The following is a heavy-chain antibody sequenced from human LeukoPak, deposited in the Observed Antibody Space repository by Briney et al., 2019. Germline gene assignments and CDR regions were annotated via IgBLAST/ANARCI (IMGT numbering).Heavy chain of an antibody. CDR1: GGSISSSSYY. V-gene: IGHV4-39*01. D-gene: IGHD6-13*01. J-gene: IGHJ4*02. Sequence: PSETLSLTCTVSGGSISSSSYYWGWIRQPPGKGLEWIGRIYYSGSTYYNPSLKSRVTISVDTSKNQFSLKLSSVTAADTAVYYCARHWVGIAAAGPADYWGQGTLVTVSS. CDR2: IYYSGST. CDR3: ARHWVGIAAAGPADY.